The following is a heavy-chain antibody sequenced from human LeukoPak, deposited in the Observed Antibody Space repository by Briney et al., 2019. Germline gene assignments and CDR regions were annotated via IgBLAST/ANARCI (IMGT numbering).Heavy chain of an antibody. CDR3: ARGVNYYDSSGYYLNWFDP. V-gene: IGHV3-64*01. CDR1: GFTFSSYA. D-gene: IGHD3-22*01. J-gene: IGHJ5*02. Sequence: PGGSLRLSCAASGFTFSSYAMHWVRQAPGKGLEYVSAISSNGGSTYYANSVKGRFTISRENSKNTLYLQIGSLRAEDMAVYYCARGVNYYDSSGYYLNWFDPWGQGTLVTVSS. CDR2: ISSNGGST.